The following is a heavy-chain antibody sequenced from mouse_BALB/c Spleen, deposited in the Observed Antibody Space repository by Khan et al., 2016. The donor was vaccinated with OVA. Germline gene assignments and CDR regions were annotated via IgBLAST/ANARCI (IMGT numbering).Heavy chain of an antibody. V-gene: IGHV1-18*01. J-gene: IGHJ3*01. D-gene: IGHD2-14*01. CDR1: GYTFTEYT. Sequence: EVQLQQSGPEVVKPGASVKISCKTSGYTFTEYTMHWVKQSHGKSLEWVGGIIPSNGATKYNQKFKGKATLTVDTSSSTAYMELRSLTSEDSAFYYCSRDGAYYRYSWFAYWGHGTLVTVSA. CDR2: IIPSNGAT. CDR3: SRDGAYYRYSWFAY.